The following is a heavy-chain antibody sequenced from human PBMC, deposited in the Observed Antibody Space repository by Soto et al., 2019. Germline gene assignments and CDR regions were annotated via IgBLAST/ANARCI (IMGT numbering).Heavy chain of an antibody. CDR2: IIPIFGTA. J-gene: IGHJ4*02. Sequence: QVQLVQSGAEVKKPGSSVKVSCKASGGTFSSYAISWVRQAPGQGLEWMGGIIPIFGTANYAQKFQGRVTITADESTSTAYMELSSLRSEDTAVYYCATEPAARPRRPYYFDYWGQGTLVTVSS. V-gene: IGHV1-69*01. CDR3: ATEPAARPRRPYYFDY. CDR1: GGTFSSYA. D-gene: IGHD6-6*01.